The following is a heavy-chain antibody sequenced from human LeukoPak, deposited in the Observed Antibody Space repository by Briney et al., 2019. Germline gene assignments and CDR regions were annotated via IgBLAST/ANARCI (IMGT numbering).Heavy chain of an antibody. Sequence: GASAKVSCKASGYTFTGYYMHWVRQAPGQGLEWMGWINPNSGGTNYAQKFQGWVTMTRDTSISTAYMELSRLRSDDTAVYYCARERDSSSYGALDFDYWGQGTLVTVSS. CDR1: GYTFTGYY. D-gene: IGHD6-6*01. CDR2: INPNSGGT. CDR3: ARERDSSSYGALDFDY. V-gene: IGHV1-2*04. J-gene: IGHJ4*02.